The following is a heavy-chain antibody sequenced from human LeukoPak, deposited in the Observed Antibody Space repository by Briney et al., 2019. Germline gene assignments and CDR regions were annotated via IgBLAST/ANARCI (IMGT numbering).Heavy chain of an antibody. D-gene: IGHD1-26*01. Sequence: ASVKVSCKASGYTFTGYYMHWVRQAPGQGLEWMGWINPNSGGTNYAQKFQGRVTMTRDTSISTAYMELGRLRSDDTAVYYCARGWDSGSYYTDYWGQGTLVTVSS. CDR1: GYTFTGYY. J-gene: IGHJ4*02. CDR3: ARGWDSGSYYTDY. V-gene: IGHV1-2*02. CDR2: INPNSGGT.